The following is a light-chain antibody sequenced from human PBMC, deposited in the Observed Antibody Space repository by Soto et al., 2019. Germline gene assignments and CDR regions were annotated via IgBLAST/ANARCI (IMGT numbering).Light chain of an antibody. V-gene: IGLV2-14*01. J-gene: IGLJ2*01. CDR1: SSDVGGYNY. CDR2: DVS. CDR3: SSYTSSSSTFVV. Sequence: QSVLTQPASVSGSPGQSITISCTGTSSDVGGYNYVSWYQQHPGKAPKLMIYDVSNRPSGVSNRFSGSKSGNTASLTISGLQDEDEADYYCSSYTSSSSTFVVFGGGTKLTVL.